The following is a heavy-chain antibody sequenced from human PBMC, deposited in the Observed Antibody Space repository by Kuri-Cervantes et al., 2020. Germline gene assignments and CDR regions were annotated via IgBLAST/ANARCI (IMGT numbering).Heavy chain of an antibody. CDR3: AKARDYGDYLNSFDP. CDR2: MSRSGSTI. V-gene: IGHV3-48*01. J-gene: IGHJ5*02. CDR1: GFTFSSYS. D-gene: IGHD4-17*01. Sequence: GGSLRLSCAASGFTFSSYSMNWVRQAPGKGLEWVSYMSRSGSTIYYADSVKGRFTISRDNAKNSLYLQMNSLRAEDTAVYYCAKARDYGDYLNSFDPWGQGTLVTVSS.